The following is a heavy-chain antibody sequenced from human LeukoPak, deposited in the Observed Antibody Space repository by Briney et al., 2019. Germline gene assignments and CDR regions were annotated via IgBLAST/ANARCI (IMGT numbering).Heavy chain of an antibody. V-gene: IGHV4-34*01. CDR3: ARLYPPWLVSWFDP. Sequence: RSSETLSLTCAVYGGSFSGYYWSWIRQPPGKGLEWIGEINHSGSTNYNPSLKSRVTISVDTSKNQFSLKLSSVTAADTAVYYCARLYPPWLVSWFDPWGQGTLVTVSS. CDR1: GGSFSGYY. J-gene: IGHJ5*02. D-gene: IGHD6-19*01. CDR2: INHSGST.